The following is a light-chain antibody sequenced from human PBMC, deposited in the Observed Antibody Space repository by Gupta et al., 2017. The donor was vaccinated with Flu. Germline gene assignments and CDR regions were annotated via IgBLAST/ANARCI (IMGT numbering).Light chain of an antibody. CDR1: QSISTY. J-gene: IGKJ4*01. Sequence: EIVFTQSPATLPLSPGERATLSCRASQSISTYLAWYQQKPGQAPRLLIYDASNVATGIPARFSGSGSGTDFTLTISSLEPEDFAVYYCQQRSNWPLTFGGGTKVEIK. CDR3: QQRSNWPLT. CDR2: DAS. V-gene: IGKV3-11*01.